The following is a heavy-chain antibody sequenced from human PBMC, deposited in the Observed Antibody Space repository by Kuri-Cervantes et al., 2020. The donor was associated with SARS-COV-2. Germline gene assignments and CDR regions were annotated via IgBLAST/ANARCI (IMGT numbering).Heavy chain of an antibody. V-gene: IGHV3-33*06. CDR3: AKHYCSSTSCSYYFDY. Sequence: LSLTCAASGFTFSSYGMHWVRQAPGKGLEWVAVIWYDGSNKYYADSVKGRFTISRDNSKNTLYLQMNSLRAEDTAVYYCAKHYCSSTSCSYYFDYWGQGTLVTVSS. J-gene: IGHJ4*02. CDR2: IWYDGSNK. CDR1: GFTFSSYG. D-gene: IGHD2-2*01.